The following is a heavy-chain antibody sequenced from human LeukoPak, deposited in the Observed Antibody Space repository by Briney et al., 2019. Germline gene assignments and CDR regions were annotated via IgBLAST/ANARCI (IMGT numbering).Heavy chain of an antibody. D-gene: IGHD1-1*01. Sequence: SETLSLTCTVSGGSIGSSSYYWGWIRQPPGKGLEWIGSIFRTGSTYYTASLKSRVSISVDTSKNHFVLNLTSVTAADTAMYYCATTRWTSERGGFDYWGQGTLVTVSS. J-gene: IGHJ4*02. CDR3: ATTRWTSERGGFDY. CDR1: GGSIGSSSYY. V-gene: IGHV4-39*02. CDR2: IFRTGST.